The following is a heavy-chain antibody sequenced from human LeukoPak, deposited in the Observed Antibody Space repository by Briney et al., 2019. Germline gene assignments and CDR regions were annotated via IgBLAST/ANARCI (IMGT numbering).Heavy chain of an antibody. D-gene: IGHD1-26*01. Sequence: WETLSLTCAVYGGSFSGYYCTWIRQPPGKGLEWIGEIHPSGSTNYNPSLMSRVTLSLDTSKNQFSLRLNSVTAADTAVYFCARGLDTYKSGVDWGQGTLVTVSS. V-gene: IGHV4-34*01. J-gene: IGHJ4*02. CDR2: IHPSGST. CDR1: GGSFSGYY. CDR3: ARGLDTYKSGVD.